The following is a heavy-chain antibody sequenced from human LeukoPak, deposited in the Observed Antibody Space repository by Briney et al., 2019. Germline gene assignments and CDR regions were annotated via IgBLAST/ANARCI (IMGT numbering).Heavy chain of an antibody. CDR2: IKSKTNGGTT. CDR1: GFTFSNAW. D-gene: IGHD4-17*01. Sequence: GGSLRLSCVASGFTFSNAWMSRVRQAPGKGLEWVGRIKSKTNGGTTDYAASVKGRFTISRDDSKNTLYLQMNSLKTEDTAVYYCTKFDYAAFEYWGQGTLVTVSS. V-gene: IGHV3-15*01. J-gene: IGHJ4*02. CDR3: TKFDYAAFEY.